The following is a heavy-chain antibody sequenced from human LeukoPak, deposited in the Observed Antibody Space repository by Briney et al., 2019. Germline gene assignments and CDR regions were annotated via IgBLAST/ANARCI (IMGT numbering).Heavy chain of an antibody. V-gene: IGHV1-8*01. CDR2: MNPNSGNT. D-gene: IGHD3-22*01. Sequence: ASVKVSCKASGYTFTSYDINWVRQATGQGLEWMGCMNPNSGNTGYAQKFQGRVTMTRNTSISTAYMELSSLRSEDTAVYYCARCGYGNYYYYYMDVWGKGTTVTVSS. CDR3: ARCGYGNYYYYYMDV. J-gene: IGHJ6*03. CDR1: GYTFTSYD.